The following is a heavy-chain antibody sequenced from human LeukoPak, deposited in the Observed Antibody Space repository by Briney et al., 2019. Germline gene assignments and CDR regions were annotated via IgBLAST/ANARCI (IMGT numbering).Heavy chain of an antibody. Sequence: ASVKVSCKASGGTFSSYTISWVRQAPGQGLEWMGRIIPILGIANYAQKFQGRVTITADKSTSTAYMELSSLRSEDTAVYYCARDGYYESSGYRLDPWGREPWSPSPQ. V-gene: IGHV1-69*04. D-gene: IGHD3-22*01. J-gene: IGHJ5*02. CDR1: GGTFSSYT. CDR3: ARDGYYESSGYRLDP. CDR2: IIPILGIA.